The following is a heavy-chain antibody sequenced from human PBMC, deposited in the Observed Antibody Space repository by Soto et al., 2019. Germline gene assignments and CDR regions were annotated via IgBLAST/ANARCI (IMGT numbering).Heavy chain of an antibody. CDR2: IYHSGST. D-gene: IGHD2-2*02. Sequence: SETLSLTXAVSGGSISSTNWWSWVRQPPGKGLEWIGEIYHSGSTNYNASLKSRVTISIDKSKNQFSLNLSSVTAADTAVYYCAGFCRSTSCYTDYWGQGTLVTVSS. J-gene: IGHJ4*02. V-gene: IGHV4-4*02. CDR1: GGSISSTNW. CDR3: AGFCRSTSCYTDY.